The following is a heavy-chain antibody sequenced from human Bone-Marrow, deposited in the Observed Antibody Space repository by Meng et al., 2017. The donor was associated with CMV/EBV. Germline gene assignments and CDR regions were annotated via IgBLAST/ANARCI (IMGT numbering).Heavy chain of an antibody. CDR1: GYTFTGYY. Sequence: ASVKVSCKASGYTFTGYYMHWVRQAPGQGLEWMGWINPNSGGTNYAQRFQDRVTLTRDTSISTAYMELSRLRSDDTAVYYCARPDSNDSSSYYPFDYWGQGTLVTVSS. CDR2: INPNSGGT. D-gene: IGHD3-22*01. CDR3: ARPDSNDSSSYYPFDY. J-gene: IGHJ4*02. V-gene: IGHV1-2*02.